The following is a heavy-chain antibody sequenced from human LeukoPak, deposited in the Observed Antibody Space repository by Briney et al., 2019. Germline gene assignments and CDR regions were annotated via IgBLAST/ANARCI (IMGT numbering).Heavy chain of an antibody. Sequence: GGSLSLSCTASGFTFDPYSMNWVRQATGEGLEWVSYINSRSSTIYYAYYVKGRFTISRDNSENTLYLQMNSLRAEDTSVYYCAKIDVDEYYYGSGSRSSTQKRIDYWAQGTLVTVSS. J-gene: IGHJ4*02. CDR3: AKIDVDEYYYGSGSRSSTQKRIDY. V-gene: IGHV3-48*01. D-gene: IGHD3-10*01. CDR1: GFTFDPYS. CDR2: INSRSSTI.